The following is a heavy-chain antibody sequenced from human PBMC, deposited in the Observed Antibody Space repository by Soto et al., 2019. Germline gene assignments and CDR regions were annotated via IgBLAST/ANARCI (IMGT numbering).Heavy chain of an antibody. CDR1: GFTFTNAW. V-gene: IGHV3-15*07. J-gene: IGHJ4*02. Sequence: GGSLRLSCAASGFTFTNAWLNWVRQTPGRGLEWVGRIKSNGDGGTTDYAAPVKGRFTISRDDSKNTLYLQMNSLKTEDTAVYYCATNPLYWGRGTLVTVSS. CDR3: ATNPLY. CDR2: IKSNGDGGTT.